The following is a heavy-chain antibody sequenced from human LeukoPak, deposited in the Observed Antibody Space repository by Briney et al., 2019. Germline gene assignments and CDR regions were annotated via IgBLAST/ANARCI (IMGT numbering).Heavy chain of an antibody. J-gene: IGHJ4*02. CDR2: ITSSASTI. CDR1: GFTFSDYY. Sequence: GGSLRLSCAASGFTFSDYYMSWIRQAPGKGLEWVSYITSSASTISYADSVKGRFTISRDNAKNSLYLQMNSLRAEDTAVYYCARAYRGYYVDSWGQGTLVTVSS. D-gene: IGHD1-14*01. CDR3: ARAYRGYYVDS. V-gene: IGHV3-11*01.